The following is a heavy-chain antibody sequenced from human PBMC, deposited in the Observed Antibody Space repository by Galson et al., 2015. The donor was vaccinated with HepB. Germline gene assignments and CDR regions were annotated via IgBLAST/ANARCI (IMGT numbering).Heavy chain of an antibody. Sequence: SLRLSCAASGFTFSSYEMNWVRQAPGKGLEWVSYISSSGSTIYYADSVKGRFTISRDNAKNSLYLQMNSLRAEDTAVYYCARVHSSGWTFDYWGQGTLVTVSS. D-gene: IGHD6-19*01. CDR3: ARVHSSGWTFDY. J-gene: IGHJ4*02. V-gene: IGHV3-48*03. CDR2: ISSSGSTI. CDR1: GFTFSSYE.